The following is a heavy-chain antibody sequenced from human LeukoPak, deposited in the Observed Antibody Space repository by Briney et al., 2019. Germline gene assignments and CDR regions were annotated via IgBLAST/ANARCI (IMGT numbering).Heavy chain of an antibody. D-gene: IGHD2-15*01. Sequence: GGSLRLSCAASGFTFSDYYMSWIRQAPGKGLEWVSYISDSGSTVHYAGSVKGRFTLSRDNAKKSLYLQMNSLRVEDTAMYYCARTGYCSGGSCHGSYFYYMDVWGKGTTVTVSS. CDR1: GFTFSDYY. CDR2: ISDSGSTV. CDR3: ARTGYCSGGSCHGSYFYYMDV. V-gene: IGHV3-11*04. J-gene: IGHJ6*03.